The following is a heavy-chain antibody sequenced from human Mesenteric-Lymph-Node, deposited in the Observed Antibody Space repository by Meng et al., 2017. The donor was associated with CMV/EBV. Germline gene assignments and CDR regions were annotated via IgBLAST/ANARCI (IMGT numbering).Heavy chain of an antibody. CDR1: GYTFTSYY. CDR3: ARRGIPYSHDSFGYRPLDY. D-gene: IGHD3-22*01. V-gene: IGHV1-18*04. Sequence: ASVKVSCKASGYTFTSYYIHWVRQAPGQGLEWMGWISPYNGDTKYEQKVRGRLTMTTDTSSNTVYMDLRSLRSDDTAVYYCARRGIPYSHDSFGYRPLDYWGQGTLVTVSS. CDR2: ISPYNGDT. J-gene: IGHJ4*02.